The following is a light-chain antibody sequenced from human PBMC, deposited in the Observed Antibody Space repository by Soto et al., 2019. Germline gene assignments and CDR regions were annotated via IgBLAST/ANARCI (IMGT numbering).Light chain of an antibody. Sequence: EIVLTQSAATLSLSPGERATLSCRASQTVGGRYLAWFQQKPGQTPKLLIYGASTMAAGVPDRFSGSGSGTDFSLTINRLEPEDFAVYYCLQYVSSPWTFGQGTKVEV. CDR1: QTVGGRY. CDR3: LQYVSSPWT. V-gene: IGKV3-20*01. CDR2: GAS. J-gene: IGKJ1*01.